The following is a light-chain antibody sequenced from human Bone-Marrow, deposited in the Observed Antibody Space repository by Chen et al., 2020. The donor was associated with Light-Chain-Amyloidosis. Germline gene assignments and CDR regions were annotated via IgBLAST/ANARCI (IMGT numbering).Light chain of an antibody. V-gene: IGLV5-45*02. CDR2: YKLDSDR. J-gene: IGLJ3*02. CDR3: LIWHSGAWV. Sequence: QAVLTQPSSLSASPGASASLTCTLRSGINVGAYRIYWFQQKPGSPPQYLLRYKLDSDRKQGSGVPSRFSSSTDTSANAGILLISGLQSKDGADYYCLIWHSGAWVFGGGTKLSVL. CDR1: SGINVGAYR.